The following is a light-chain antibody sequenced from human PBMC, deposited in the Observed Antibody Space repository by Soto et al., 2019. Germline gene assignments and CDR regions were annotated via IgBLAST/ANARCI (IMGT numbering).Light chain of an antibody. CDR1: SGDVGGYDY. J-gene: IGLJ1*01. Sequence: QSVLTQPRSVSGSPGQPVTFSCTGTSGDVGGYDYVSWYQHHPGKAPKLIIFDVTKRPSGVPDRFSGSKSGNTASLTISGLQAEDEAEYHCCSYADNYFYVFGSGTKVTVL. CDR2: DVT. V-gene: IGLV2-11*01. CDR3: CSYADNYFYV.